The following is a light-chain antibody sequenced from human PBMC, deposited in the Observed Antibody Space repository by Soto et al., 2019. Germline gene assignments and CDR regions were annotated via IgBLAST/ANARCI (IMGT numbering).Light chain of an antibody. CDR1: QSVPSNY. Sequence: ETLLTQSPGTLSLSPGERATLSCRASQSVPSNYLSWYQQKPGQPPRVLIYGVSARAPGVPDRFSGSGSGTDFSLTISRLEPEDFAVYYCQQYDGSSTWTFGQGTKVDIK. V-gene: IGKV3-20*01. CDR2: GVS. CDR3: QQYDGSSTWT. J-gene: IGKJ1*01.